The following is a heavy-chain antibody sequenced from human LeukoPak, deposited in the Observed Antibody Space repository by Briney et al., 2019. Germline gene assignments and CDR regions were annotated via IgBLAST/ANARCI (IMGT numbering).Heavy chain of an antibody. CDR2: IYPGDSDT. V-gene: IGHV5-51*01. CDR1: GYSFTSYW. J-gene: IGHJ4*02. Sequence: GESLKISCKGSGYSFTSYWIGWVRQMPGKGLEWMGIIYPGDSDTRYSPSFQGQVTISADKSISTAYLQWSSLKASDTAMYYCARLTYYYDSSGYASRAYYFDYWGQGTLVTVSS. D-gene: IGHD3-22*01. CDR3: ARLTYYYDSSGYASRAYYFDY.